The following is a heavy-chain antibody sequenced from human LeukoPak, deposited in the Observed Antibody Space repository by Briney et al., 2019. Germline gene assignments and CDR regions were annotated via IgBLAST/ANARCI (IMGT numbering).Heavy chain of an antibody. D-gene: IGHD3-3*02. CDR3: ATTAFTTTWYFDY. Sequence: GGSLRLSCATSGFTFSSYDMHWVRQAPGKGLEWVAYIRNDGTTKDYADSVKGRFTISRDNPKNTLYLQLNSPRGEDTAVYYCATTAFTTTWYFDYWGQGNLVTVSS. V-gene: IGHV3-30*02. CDR1: GFTFSSYD. J-gene: IGHJ4*02. CDR2: IRNDGTTK.